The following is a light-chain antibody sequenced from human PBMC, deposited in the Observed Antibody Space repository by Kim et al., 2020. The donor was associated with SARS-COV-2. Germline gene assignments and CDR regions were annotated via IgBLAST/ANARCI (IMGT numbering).Light chain of an antibody. CDR2: QAS. CDR1: QSVDGW. Sequence: DIQMTQSPSTLSAFVGDRVTITCRASQSVDGWLAWYQQRPGKAPRLLIYQASKLASGVPSRFSGSGSGTDFTLTVSNLQPGDSAVYYCKQYETYWTFGPGTKVDIK. J-gene: IGKJ1*01. CDR3: KQYETYWT. V-gene: IGKV1-5*03.